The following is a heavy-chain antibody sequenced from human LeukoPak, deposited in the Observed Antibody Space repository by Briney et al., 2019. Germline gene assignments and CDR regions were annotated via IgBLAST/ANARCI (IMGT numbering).Heavy chain of an antibody. D-gene: IGHD1-7*01. CDR2: IKSKTDGGTT. V-gene: IGHV3-15*01. Sequence: GGSLRLSCAASGFTFSNAWMSWVRQAPGKGLEWVGRIKSKTDGGTTDYAAPVKGRFTISRDNSKNTLYLQMNSLRAEDTAVYYCAKRRGLELLYYYYMDVWGKGTTVTVSS. J-gene: IGHJ6*03. CDR1: GFTFSNAW. CDR3: AKRRGLELLYYYYMDV.